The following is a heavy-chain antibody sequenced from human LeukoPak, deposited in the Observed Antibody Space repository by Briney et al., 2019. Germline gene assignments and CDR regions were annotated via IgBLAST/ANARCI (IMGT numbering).Heavy chain of an antibody. CDR1: GFSLATSGVG. J-gene: IGHJ4*02. D-gene: IGHD7-27*01. CDR2: ISGDNDW. V-gene: IGHV2-5*02. CDR3: AHRVFQGGHWDSAKFDY. Sequence: SGPTLVNPTQTLTLTFTFSGFSLATSGVGVGWVRQPPGKALECLALISGDNDWRYNQSLRSRLTITKDTSKNQVVLTMPNMDPLDTATYYCAHRVFQGGHWDSAKFDYWGQGTPVTVSS.